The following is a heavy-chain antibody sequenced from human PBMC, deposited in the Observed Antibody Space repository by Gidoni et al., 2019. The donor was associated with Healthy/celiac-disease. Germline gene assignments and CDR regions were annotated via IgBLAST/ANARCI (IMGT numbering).Heavy chain of an antibody. CDR1: GFSLSTSGVG. CDR2: VYWDDDK. CDR3: AHRALEMATILGYVDY. V-gene: IGHV2-5*02. J-gene: IGHJ4*02. Sequence: ITLKESAPTLVTPTQPPPLTCTFSGFSLSTSGVGVGWIRQPPGKALEWLALVYWDDDKRYSPSLKSRLTITKDTSKNQVVLTMTNMDPVDTATYYCAHRALEMATILGYVDYWGQGTLVTVSS. D-gene: IGHD5-12*01.